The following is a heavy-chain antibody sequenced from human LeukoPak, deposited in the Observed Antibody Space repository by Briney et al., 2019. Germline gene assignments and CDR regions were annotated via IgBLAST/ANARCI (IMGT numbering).Heavy chain of an antibody. D-gene: IGHD3-22*01. CDR2: IISSSIYI. J-gene: IGHJ4*02. V-gene: IGHV3-21*04. CDR3: AKVAYYYDSSGYPFDY. Sequence: GGPLRLSCAASGFTFSSYSMNWVRQSPGKGLEWVSSIISSSIYIYYADSVKGRFTIFRDNAKNSVYLQMDSLRGEDAAVYYCAKVAYYYDSSGYPFDYWGQGTLVTVSS. CDR1: GFTFSSYS.